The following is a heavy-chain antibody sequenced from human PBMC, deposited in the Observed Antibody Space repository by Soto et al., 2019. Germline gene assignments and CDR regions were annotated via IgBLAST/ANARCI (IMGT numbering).Heavy chain of an antibody. D-gene: IGHD2-21*02. CDR1: GGSISSGGYY. V-gene: IGHV4-31*03. Sequence: PSETLSLTCTVSGGSISSGGYYWSWIRQHPGKGLEWIGYIYYSGSTYYNPSLKSRVTISVDTSKNQFSLKLSSVTAADTAVYYCAREKRQYCGGDCYSDWFDPWGQGTLATVSS. J-gene: IGHJ5*02. CDR3: AREKRQYCGGDCYSDWFDP. CDR2: IYYSGST.